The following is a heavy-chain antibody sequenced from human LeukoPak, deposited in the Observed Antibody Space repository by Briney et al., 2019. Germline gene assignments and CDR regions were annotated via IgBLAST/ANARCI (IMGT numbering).Heavy chain of an antibody. Sequence: GGSLRLSCAASGFNFRKYVMHWVRQAPGKGLEWVSAISGSGGSTYYADSVKGRFTISRDNSKNTLYLQMNSLRAEDTAVYYCAFTGRERYCSSTSCYSGYYWGQGTLVTVSS. CDR3: AFTGRERYCSSTSCYSGYY. CDR2: ISGSGGST. CDR1: GFNFRKYV. V-gene: IGHV3-23*01. D-gene: IGHD2-2*01. J-gene: IGHJ4*02.